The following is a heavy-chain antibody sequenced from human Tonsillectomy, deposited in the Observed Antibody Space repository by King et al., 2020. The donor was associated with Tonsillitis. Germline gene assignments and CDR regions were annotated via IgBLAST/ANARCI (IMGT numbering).Heavy chain of an antibody. CDR1: GYTFTSYA. CDR3: ASGLAYCAGDCSDAFEI. V-gene: IGHV1-3*01. CDR2: INAGNGNT. J-gene: IGHJ3*02. D-gene: IGHD2-21*02. Sequence: VQLVESGAEVKKPGASVKVSCKASGYTFTSYAMHWVRQAPGQRLEWMAWINAGNGNTKYSQKFQGRVTITRDTSASTVYMELSSLRSEDTAVYYCASGLAYCAGDCSDAFEIWGQGTMVTVSS.